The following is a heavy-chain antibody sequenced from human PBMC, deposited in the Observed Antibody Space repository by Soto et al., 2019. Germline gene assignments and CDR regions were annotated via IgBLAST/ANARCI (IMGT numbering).Heavy chain of an antibody. Sequence: PSETLSLTCTVSGGSISSSSYYWGWIRQPPGKGLEWIGSIYYSGSTYYNPSLKSRVTISVDTSKNQFSLKLSSVTAADTAVYYCARLQSIAPPNEGWFDPWGQGTMVTVSS. J-gene: IGHJ5*02. D-gene: IGHD6-6*01. CDR2: IYYSGST. CDR1: GGSISSSSYY. V-gene: IGHV4-39*01. CDR3: ARLQSIAPPNEGWFDP.